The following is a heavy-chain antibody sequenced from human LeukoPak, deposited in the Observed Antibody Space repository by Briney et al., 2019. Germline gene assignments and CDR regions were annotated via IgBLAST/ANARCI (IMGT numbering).Heavy chain of an antibody. J-gene: IGHJ4*02. CDR1: GFTFSSYA. CDR3: ARENDGSYYSSFDY. D-gene: IGHD1-26*01. V-gene: IGHV3-74*01. CDR2: INSDGSST. Sequence: GGSLRLSCAASGFTFSSYAMSWVRQAPGKGLVWVSRINSDGSSTSYADSVKGRFTISRDNAKNTLYLQMNSLRAEDTAVYYCARENDGSYYSSFDYWGQGTLVTVSS.